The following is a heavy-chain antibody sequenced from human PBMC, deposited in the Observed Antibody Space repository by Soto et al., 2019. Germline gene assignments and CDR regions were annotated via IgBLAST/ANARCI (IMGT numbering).Heavy chain of an antibody. CDR3: ARVAQYCSGGSCYSWLAP. V-gene: IGHV1-46*01. CDR2: ITPSGGST. D-gene: IGHD2-15*01. Sequence: GASVKVSCKASGYTFTSYYMDWVGQAPGQGLERMGIITPSGGSTSYAQKFQGRVTMTRDTSTSTVYMELSSLRSEDTAVYYCARVAQYCSGGSCYSWLAPWGQGTLVTVSS. J-gene: IGHJ5*02. CDR1: GYTFTSYY.